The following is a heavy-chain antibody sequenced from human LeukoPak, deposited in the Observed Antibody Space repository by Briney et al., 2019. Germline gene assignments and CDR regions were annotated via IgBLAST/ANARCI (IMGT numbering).Heavy chain of an antibody. V-gene: IGHV4-61*01. Sequence: PSETLSLTCTVSGDSVSSGSSHWSWIRQPPGKGLEWIGYIYYSGSTSYNLSLKSRVTISIDTSKNQFSLKLSSVTAADTAVYYCARIDGDYVPWYFDLWGRGTLVTVSS. CDR2: IYYSGST. CDR3: ARIDGDYVPWYFDL. J-gene: IGHJ2*01. D-gene: IGHD4-17*01. CDR1: GDSVSSGSSH.